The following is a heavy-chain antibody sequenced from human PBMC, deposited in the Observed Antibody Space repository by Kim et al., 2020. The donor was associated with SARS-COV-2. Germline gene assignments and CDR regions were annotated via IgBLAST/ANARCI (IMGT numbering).Heavy chain of an antibody. CDR1: GGSISSSSYY. CDR2: IYYSGST. V-gene: IGHV4-39*01. CDR3: ARLKGEYCSSTSCYLTYYFDY. Sequence: SETLSLTCTVSGGSISSSSYYWGWIRQPPGKGLEWIGSIYYSGSTYYNPSLKSRVTISVDTSKNQFSLKLSSVTAADTAVYYCARLKGEYCSSTSCYLTYYFDYWGQGTLVTVSS. J-gene: IGHJ4*02. D-gene: IGHD2-2*01.